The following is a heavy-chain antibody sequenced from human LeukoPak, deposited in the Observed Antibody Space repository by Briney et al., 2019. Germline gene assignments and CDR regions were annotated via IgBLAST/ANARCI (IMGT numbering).Heavy chain of an antibody. CDR2: INAGNGNT. CDR3: ARGRVRRNYYYMDV. V-gene: IGHV1-3*01. CDR1: GYTFTSYA. D-gene: IGHD3-10*01. J-gene: IGHJ6*03. Sequence: GASVKVSCKASGYTFTSYAMHWVRQAPGQRLEWMGWINAGNGNTKYSQKFQGRVTITRNTSISTAYMELSSLRSEDTAVYYCARGRVRRNYYYMDVWGKGTTVTVSS.